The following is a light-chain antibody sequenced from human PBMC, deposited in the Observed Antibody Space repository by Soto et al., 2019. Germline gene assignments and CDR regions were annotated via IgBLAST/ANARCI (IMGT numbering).Light chain of an antibody. Sequence: DIQMTQSPSSLSASGGDRVSITCRASQGISHYLAWYQQKPGKVPKLLIYEASTLQSGVPSRFSGSGSGTDFTLTISSLQPEDVATYYCQKYDRVPGTFGQVTKVEI. CDR1: QGISHY. J-gene: IGKJ1*01. CDR3: QKYDRVPGT. CDR2: EAS. V-gene: IGKV1-27*01.